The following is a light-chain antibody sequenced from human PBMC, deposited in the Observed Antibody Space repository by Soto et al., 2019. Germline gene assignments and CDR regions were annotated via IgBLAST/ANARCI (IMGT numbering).Light chain of an antibody. V-gene: IGKV1-39*01. CDR3: QQYNSFSLT. CDR1: QSISSY. Sequence: DIQMTQSPSSLSASVGDRVTITCRASQSISSYLNWYQQKPGKAPKLLIYAASSLQSGVPSRFSGSGSGTDFTLTISSLQPEDFAIYYCQQYNSFSLTFGGGTKVDIK. CDR2: AAS. J-gene: IGKJ4*01.